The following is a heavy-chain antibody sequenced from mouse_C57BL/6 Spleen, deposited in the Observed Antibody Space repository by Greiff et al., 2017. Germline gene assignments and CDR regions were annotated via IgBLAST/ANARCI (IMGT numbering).Heavy chain of an antibody. Sequence: EVQLQQSGPGLVKPSQSLSLTCSVTGYSITSGYYWNWIRQFPGNKLEWMGYISYDGSNNYNPSLKNRISITRDTSKNQFFLKLNSVTTEDTATYYCARDPIGYDYDGFAYWGQGTLVTVSA. CDR2: ISYDGSN. V-gene: IGHV3-6*01. CDR1: GYSITSGYY. J-gene: IGHJ3*01. D-gene: IGHD2-4*01. CDR3: ARDPIGYDYDGFAY.